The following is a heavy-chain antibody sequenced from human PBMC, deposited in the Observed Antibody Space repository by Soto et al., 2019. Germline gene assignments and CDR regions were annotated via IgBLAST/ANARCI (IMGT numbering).Heavy chain of an antibody. J-gene: IGHJ5*02. CDR2: ISGSGGST. Sequence: GGSLRLSCAASGFTFSSYAMSWVRQAPGKGLEWVSAISGSGGSTYYADSVKGRFTISRDNSKNTLYLQMNSLRAEDTAVYYCAKALYPRVTIFGVVNENWFDPWGQGTLVTVSS. CDR3: AKALYPRVTIFGVVNENWFDP. CDR1: GFTFSSYA. D-gene: IGHD3-3*01. V-gene: IGHV3-23*01.